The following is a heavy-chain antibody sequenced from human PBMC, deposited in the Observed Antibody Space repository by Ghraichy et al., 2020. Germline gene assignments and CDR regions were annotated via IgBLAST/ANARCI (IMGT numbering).Heavy chain of an antibody. CDR1: GDSVSSNSAA. D-gene: IGHD3-22*01. CDR2: TYYRSKWYN. CDR3: ARAQDYYDSSGYYDAFDI. Sequence: SQTLSLTCAISGDSVSSNSAAWNWIRQSPSRGLEWLGRTYYRSKWYNDYAVSVESRITINPDTSKNQFSLQLNSVTPEDTAVYYCARAQDYYDSSGYYDAFDIWGQGTMVTVSS. J-gene: IGHJ3*02. V-gene: IGHV6-1*01.